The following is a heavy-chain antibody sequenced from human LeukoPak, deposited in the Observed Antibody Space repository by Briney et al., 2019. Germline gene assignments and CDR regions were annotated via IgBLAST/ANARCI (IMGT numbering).Heavy chain of an antibody. CDR3: AKDRGVPGDY. V-gene: IGHV3-30*02. CDR1: GFTFSSCG. Sequence: GGSLRLSCAASGFTFSSCGMHWVRQAPGKGLEWVAFIRYDGSNKYYADSVKGRFTISRDNSKNTLYLQMNSLRAEDTAVYYCAKDRGVPGDYWGQGTLVTVSS. CDR2: IRYDGSNK. J-gene: IGHJ4*02. D-gene: IGHD1-1*01.